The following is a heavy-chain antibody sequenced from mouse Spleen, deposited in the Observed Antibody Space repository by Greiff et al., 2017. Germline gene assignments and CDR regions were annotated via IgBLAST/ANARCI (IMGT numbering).Heavy chain of an antibody. CDR2: IRSKSNNYAT. J-gene: IGHJ2*01. Sequence: EVMLVESGGGLVQPKGSLKLSCAASGFSFNTYAMNWVRQAPGKGLEWVARIRSKSNNYATYYADSVKDRFTISRDDSESMLYLQMNNLKTEDTAMYYCVRHNYGYFDYWGQGTTLTVSS. CDR1: GFSFNTYA. CDR3: VRHNYGYFDY. V-gene: IGHV10-1*01. D-gene: IGHD1-1*01.